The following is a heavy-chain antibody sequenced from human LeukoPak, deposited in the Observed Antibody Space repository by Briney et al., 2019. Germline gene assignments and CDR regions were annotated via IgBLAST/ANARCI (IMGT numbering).Heavy chain of an antibody. Sequence: GGSLRLSCAASGFTFSSYGMHWVRQAPGKGLEWVAVISYDGSNKYYADSVKGRFTISRDNSKNTLYLQMNSLRAEDSAVYYCAKNTKPTLVTPDFWGQGTLDTVSS. CDR3: AKNTKPTLVTPDF. CDR2: ISYDGSNK. CDR1: GFTFSSYG. V-gene: IGHV3-30*18. D-gene: IGHD4-23*01. J-gene: IGHJ4*02.